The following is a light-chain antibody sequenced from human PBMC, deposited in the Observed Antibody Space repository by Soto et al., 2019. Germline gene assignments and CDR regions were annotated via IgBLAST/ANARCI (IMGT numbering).Light chain of an antibody. CDR2: RAS. J-gene: IGKJ1*01. CDR1: QSLNDN. CDR3: HQYSHWPPWT. V-gene: IGKV3-15*01. Sequence: EIVMTQSPATLSVSPGERATLSCRASQSLNDNLAWYQQRPGQAPRLLIYRASTRATGVPGRFSASGSGTEFTFTISSLQSEDSAGYYCHQYSHWPPWTFGPGTKVEIK.